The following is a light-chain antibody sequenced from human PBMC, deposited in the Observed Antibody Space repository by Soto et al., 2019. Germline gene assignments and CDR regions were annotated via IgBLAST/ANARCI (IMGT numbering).Light chain of an antibody. CDR3: QQRSNWLT. J-gene: IGKJ1*01. V-gene: IGKV3-11*01. CDR2: DAS. Sequence: EIVLTQSPATLSLSPGERATLSCRASQSVSSYLAWYQHKPGQAPRLLIYDASNRATGVPARFSGSGSGTDFTLTISSLEPEDFAVYYCQQRSNWLTFGQGTKVEIK. CDR1: QSVSSY.